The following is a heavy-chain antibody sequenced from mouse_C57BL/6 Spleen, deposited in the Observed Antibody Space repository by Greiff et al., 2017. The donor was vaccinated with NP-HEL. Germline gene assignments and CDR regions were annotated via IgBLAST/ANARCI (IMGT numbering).Heavy chain of an antibody. V-gene: IGHV1-15*01. CDR2: IDPETGGT. CDR3: TRLWDYDGAY. Sequence: VKLQQSGAELVRPGASVTLSCKALGYTFTDYEMHWVKQTPVHGLEWIGAIDPETGGTAYNQKFKGKAILTADKSSSTAYMELRSLTSEDSAVYYCTRLWDYDGAYWGQGTLVTVSA. J-gene: IGHJ3*01. D-gene: IGHD2-4*01. CDR1: GYTFTDYE.